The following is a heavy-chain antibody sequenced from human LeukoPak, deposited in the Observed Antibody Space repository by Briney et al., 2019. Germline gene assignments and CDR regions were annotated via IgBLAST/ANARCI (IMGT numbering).Heavy chain of an antibody. J-gene: IGHJ4*02. D-gene: IGHD3-22*01. Sequence: PSETLSLTCTVSGDSIRTSSYYCGWIRQPPGKGLEWIGSIYYSGNTYYNPSLKSRVAISMDTSKNQFSLKLTSVTAADTAVYYCARQFYNDSSGADYWGQGVLVTVSS. CDR3: ARQFYNDSSGADY. V-gene: IGHV4-39*01. CDR1: GDSIRTSSYY. CDR2: IYYSGNT.